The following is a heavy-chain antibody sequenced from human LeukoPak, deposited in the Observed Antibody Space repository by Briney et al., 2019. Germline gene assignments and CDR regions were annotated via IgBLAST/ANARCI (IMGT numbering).Heavy chain of an antibody. CDR1: GLSFNNTW. D-gene: IGHD2-8*01. V-gene: IGHV3-21*04. J-gene: IGHJ4*02. CDR3: AKNCAVLMVYASFDY. Sequence: PGGSLRLSCAASGLSFNNTWMSWVRQAPGKGLEWVSSISSSSSYIYYADSVKGRFTISRDNSKNTLYLQMNSLRAEDTAVYYCAKNCAVLMVYASFDYCGQGTLVTVSP. CDR2: ISSSSSYI.